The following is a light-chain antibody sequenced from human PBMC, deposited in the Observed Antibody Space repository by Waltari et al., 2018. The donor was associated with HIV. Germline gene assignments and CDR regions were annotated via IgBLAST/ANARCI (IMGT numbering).Light chain of an antibody. CDR3: QQYNNWPPT. V-gene: IGKV3-15*01. CDR2: GAS. CDR1: QSVTSN. Sequence: ILLMHSPATLSVSPGERATLSCRASQSVTSNLAWYQQKPGQAPRLLIYGASTRATGIPARFSGGGSGTEFTLTIRSLQSEDFAVYYCQQYNNWPPTFGQGTKVEIK. J-gene: IGKJ1*01.